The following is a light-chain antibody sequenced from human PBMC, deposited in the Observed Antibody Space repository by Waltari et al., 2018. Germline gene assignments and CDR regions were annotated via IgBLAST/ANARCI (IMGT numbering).Light chain of an antibody. J-gene: IGKJ4*01. CDR2: ATS. CDR3: QQRLPPPKFT. Sequence: DTQMTQSPSSLFASVGDRVTITCRASQSISTFLNWYQYRPGKAPQLLIYATSTLQSGVPSGLSGSGSATDCTLTIRGLQPEDCAMDYCQQRLPPPKFTFGGGTKVQLK. V-gene: IGKV1-39*01. CDR1: QSISTF.